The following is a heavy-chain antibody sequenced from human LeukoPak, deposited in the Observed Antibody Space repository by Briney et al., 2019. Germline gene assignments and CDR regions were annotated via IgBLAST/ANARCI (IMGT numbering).Heavy chain of an antibody. D-gene: IGHD3-10*01. V-gene: IGHV4-38-2*01. CDR3: ARGGSGSYYDYYFDY. J-gene: IGHJ4*02. CDR1: GYSISSGYY. CDR2: IYHSGST. Sequence: SETLSLTCAVPGYSISSGYYWGWIRQPPGKGLEWIGSIYHSGSTYYNPSLKSRVTISVDTSKNQFSLKLSSVTAADTAVYYCARGGSGSYYDYYFDYWGQGTLVTVSS.